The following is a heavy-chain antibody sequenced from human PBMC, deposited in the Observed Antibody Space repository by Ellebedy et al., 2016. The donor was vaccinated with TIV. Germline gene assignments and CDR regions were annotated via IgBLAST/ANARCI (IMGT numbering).Heavy chain of an antibody. J-gene: IGHJ4*02. CDR1: GFTFSSYG. D-gene: IGHD3-10*01. V-gene: IGHV3-33*08. CDR3: ARAVGTSGTGAPY. Sequence: GESLKISCVVSGFTFSSYGMHWVRQAPGKGLEWVAVIWYDGSNEYYADSVKGRFTIPRDNSKNTLNLQMNSLRVEDTAVYYCARAVGTSGTGAPYWGQGTLVSVSS. CDR2: IWYDGSNE.